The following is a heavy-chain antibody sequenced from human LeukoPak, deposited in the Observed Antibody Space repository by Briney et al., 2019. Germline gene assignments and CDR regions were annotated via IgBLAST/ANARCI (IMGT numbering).Heavy chain of an antibody. D-gene: IGHD2-2*02. CDR2: INPNSGDT. Sequence: GASVKVSCKASGYTFTGYYMHWVRQAPGQGLEWMGRINPNSGDTNYAQKLQGRVTMTTDTSTSTAYMELRSLRSDDTAVYYCARYGSPPPAAIDYWGQGTLVTVSS. J-gene: IGHJ4*02. V-gene: IGHV1-2*06. CDR3: ARYGSPPPAAIDY. CDR1: GYTFTGYY.